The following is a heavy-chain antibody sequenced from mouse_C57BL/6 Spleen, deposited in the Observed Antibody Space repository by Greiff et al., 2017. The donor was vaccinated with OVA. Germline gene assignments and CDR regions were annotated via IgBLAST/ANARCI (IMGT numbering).Heavy chain of an antibody. CDR1: GFTFSDYG. Sequence: EVQLVESGGGLVKPGGSLKLSCAASGFTFSDYGMHWVRQAPEKGLEWVAYISSGSSTIYYADTVKGRFTISRDNAKNTLFLQMTSLRSEDTAMYYCAREGDYDEDYYAMDYWGQGTSVTGSS. D-gene: IGHD2-4*01. CDR2: ISSGSSTI. J-gene: IGHJ4*01. CDR3: AREGDYDEDYYAMDY. V-gene: IGHV5-17*01.